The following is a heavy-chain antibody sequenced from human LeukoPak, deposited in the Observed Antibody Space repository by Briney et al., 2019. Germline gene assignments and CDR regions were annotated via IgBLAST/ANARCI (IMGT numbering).Heavy chain of an antibody. CDR2: INPSGGST. V-gene: IGHV1-46*01. CDR1: GYTFTSYY. Sequence: GASVKVSCKASGYTFTSYYMHWVRQAPGQGLEWMGIINPSGGSTSYAQKFQGRVTITADESTSTAYMELSSLRSEDTAVYYCARARGSSSWYGRPEAFDIWGQGTMVTVSS. CDR3: ARARGSSSWYGRPEAFDI. J-gene: IGHJ3*02. D-gene: IGHD6-13*01.